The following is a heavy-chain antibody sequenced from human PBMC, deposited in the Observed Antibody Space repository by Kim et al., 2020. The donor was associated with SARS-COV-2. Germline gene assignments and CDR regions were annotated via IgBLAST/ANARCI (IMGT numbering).Heavy chain of an antibody. Sequence: SQTLSLTCSISGDSVSSNSAAWNWIRQSPSRGLEWLGRTYYRSKWYNDYAVSVKSRITINPDTSKNQFSLQLNSVTPEDTAVYYCARVVLAAAGGNYYYYGMDVWGQGTTVTVSS. V-gene: IGHV6-1*01. J-gene: IGHJ6*02. CDR1: GDSVSSNSAA. CDR2: TYYRSKWYN. CDR3: ARVVLAAAGGNYYYYGMDV. D-gene: IGHD6-13*01.